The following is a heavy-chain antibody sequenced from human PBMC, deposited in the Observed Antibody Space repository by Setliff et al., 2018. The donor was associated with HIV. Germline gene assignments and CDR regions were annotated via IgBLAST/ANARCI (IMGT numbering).Heavy chain of an antibody. D-gene: IGHD2-2*01. V-gene: IGHV5-51*01. CDR2: IYPGDSDT. CDR3: ARSVVPAAMSHDAFDI. Sequence: GESLKISCKGSGYTFTSYWIAWVRQMPGKGLEWMGIIYPGDSDTRYSPSFQGQVTISADKSISTAYLQWSSLKASDTAMYYCARSVVPAAMSHDAFDIWGQGTMVTVSS. CDR1: GYTFTSYW. J-gene: IGHJ3*02.